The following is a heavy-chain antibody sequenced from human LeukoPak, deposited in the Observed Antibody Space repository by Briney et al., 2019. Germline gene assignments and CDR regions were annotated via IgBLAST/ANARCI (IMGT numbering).Heavy chain of an antibody. V-gene: IGHV4-59*01. CDR1: GGSISSYY. D-gene: IGHD3-22*01. J-gene: IGHJ4*02. CDR2: IYYSGST. Sequence: PSETLSLTCTVSGGSISSYYWSWLRQPPGKGLEWIGYIYYSGSTNYNPSLKSRVTISVDTSKNQFSLKLSSVTAADTAVYYCARDLKVAYYDSSGYIDWGQGTLVTVSS. CDR3: ARDLKVAYYDSSGYID.